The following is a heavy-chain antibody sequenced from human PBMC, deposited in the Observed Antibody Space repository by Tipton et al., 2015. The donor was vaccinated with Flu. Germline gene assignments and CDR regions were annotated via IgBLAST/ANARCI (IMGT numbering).Heavy chain of an antibody. CDR3: ARGVLYYFDY. D-gene: IGHD3-16*01. J-gene: IGHJ4*02. Sequence: TLSLTCTVSGGSISSSSYYWGWIRQPPGKGLEWIGSIYYSGSTYYNPSLKSRVTISVDTSKNQFSLKLSSVTAADTAVYYCARGVLYYFDYWGQGTLVTVSS. CDR1: GGSISSSSYY. V-gene: IGHV4-39*01. CDR2: IYYSGST.